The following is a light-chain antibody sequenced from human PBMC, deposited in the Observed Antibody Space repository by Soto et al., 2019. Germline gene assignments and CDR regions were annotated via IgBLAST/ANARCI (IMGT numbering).Light chain of an antibody. CDR2: DNS. CDR1: KIGSKS. V-gene: IGLV3-21*02. J-gene: IGLJ1*01. CDR3: QLWDSITDRYV. Sequence: SYELTQPPSVSVAPGQTATVTCGENKIGSKSVHWYQQKPGQAPVLVVYDNSDRPSGIPERFSGSNSGSTATLTISRVEAGDEADYYCQLWDSITDRYVXGTGTTVT.